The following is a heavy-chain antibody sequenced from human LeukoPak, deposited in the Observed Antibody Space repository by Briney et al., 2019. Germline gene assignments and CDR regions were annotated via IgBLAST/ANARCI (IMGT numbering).Heavy chain of an antibody. CDR3: ARWGGGGYDYYFDY. V-gene: IGHV1-3*01. CDR1: GYTFTSYA. J-gene: IGHJ4*02. CDR2: INAGNGNT. Sequence: ASVKVSCKASGYTFTSYAMHWVRQATGQRLEWMGWINAGNGNTKYSQKFQGRVTITRDTSASTAYMELSSLRSEDTAVYYYARWGGGGYDYYFDYWGQGTLVTVSS. D-gene: IGHD5-12*01.